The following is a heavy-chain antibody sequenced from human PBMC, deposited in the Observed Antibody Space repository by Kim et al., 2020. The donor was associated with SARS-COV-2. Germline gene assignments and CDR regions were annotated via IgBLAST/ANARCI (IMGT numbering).Heavy chain of an antibody. CDR3: ARDGRGHYYGSGSYAWFDP. CDR2: INWNGGST. J-gene: IGHJ5*02. Sequence: GGSLRLSCAASGFTFDDYGMSWVRQAPGKGLEWVSGINWNGGSTGYADSVKGRFTISRDNAKNSLYLQMNSLRAEDTALYQCARDGRGHYYGSGSYAWFDPWGQGTLVTFSS. V-gene: IGHV3-20*01. D-gene: IGHD3-10*01. CDR1: GFTFDDYG.